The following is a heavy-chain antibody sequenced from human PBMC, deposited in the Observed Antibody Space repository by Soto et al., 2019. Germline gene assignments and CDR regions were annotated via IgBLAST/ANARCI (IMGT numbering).Heavy chain of an antibody. Sequence: GESLKISCKGSGYSFTSYWIGWVRQMPGKGLEWMGIIHPGDSDTRYSPSFQGHVTISADKSISTAYLQWSSLKASDTAMNYCARQASSWKIVWGWFDPWGKGTLVTVSS. J-gene: IGHJ5*02. V-gene: IGHV5-51*01. CDR1: GYSFTSYW. CDR2: IHPGDSDT. D-gene: IGHD3-16*01. CDR3: ARQASSWKIVWGWFDP.